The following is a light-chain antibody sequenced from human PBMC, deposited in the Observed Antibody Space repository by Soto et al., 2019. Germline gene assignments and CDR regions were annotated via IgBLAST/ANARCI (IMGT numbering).Light chain of an antibody. Sequence: QSVLTQPASVSGSPGQSITISCSGTNSDVGGYNYVSWYQQHPGKAPKLMIYDVSYRPSGISNRFSGSKSDNTASLTISGLQAEDEADYYCSSHTTSSLYVFGTGNKLTVL. J-gene: IGLJ1*01. CDR1: NSDVGGYNY. CDR3: SSHTTSSLYV. CDR2: DVS. V-gene: IGLV2-14*01.